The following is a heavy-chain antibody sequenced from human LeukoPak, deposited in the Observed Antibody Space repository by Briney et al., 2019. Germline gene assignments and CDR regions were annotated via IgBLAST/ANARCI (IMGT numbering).Heavy chain of an antibody. Sequence: GGSLRLSCAASGFTFSSYVMSWVRQAPGKGLEWVSAISGSGGKTYYADSVKGRFTISRDNSKNTLYLQMNSLRAEDTAVYYCAKDRHTFQYYFDYWGQGTLVTVSS. D-gene: IGHD2/OR15-2a*01. CDR3: AKDRHTFQYYFDY. V-gene: IGHV3-23*01. CDR1: GFTFSSYV. CDR2: ISGSGGKT. J-gene: IGHJ4*02.